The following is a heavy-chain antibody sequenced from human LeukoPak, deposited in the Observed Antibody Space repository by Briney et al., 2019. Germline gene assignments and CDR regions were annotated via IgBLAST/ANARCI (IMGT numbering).Heavy chain of an antibody. CDR1: GFTFSSYA. CDR2: ITNSVSTI. V-gene: IGHV3-48*02. Sequence: GGSLRLSCAASGFTFSSYAMNWVRQAPGKGPEWISYITNSVSTIYYADSVKGRFTISRDNAKNSLVLQMNSLRDEDSAVYYCARDSISAALFDLWGQGTLITVSS. CDR3: ARDSISAALFDL. J-gene: IGHJ5*02. D-gene: IGHD2/OR15-2a*01.